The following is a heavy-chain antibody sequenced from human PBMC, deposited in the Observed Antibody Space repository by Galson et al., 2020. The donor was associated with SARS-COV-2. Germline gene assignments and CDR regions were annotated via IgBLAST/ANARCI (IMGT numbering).Heavy chain of an antibody. CDR2: IKGDGSET. Sequence: GESLKISCEVSGFTFNDLWLSWFRQAPGKGLEWVANIKGDGSETNYADFVKGRFPISRDNAANSLYLQMNSRRVEDSAVYYCSREGWQGGYWGQGTRVTVSS. CDR1: GFTFNDLW. V-gene: IGHV3-7*01. J-gene: IGHJ4*02. D-gene: IGHD6-19*01. CDR3: SREGWQGGY.